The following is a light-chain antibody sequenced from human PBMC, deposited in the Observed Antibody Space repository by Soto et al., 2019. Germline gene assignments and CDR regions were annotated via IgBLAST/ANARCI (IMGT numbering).Light chain of an antibody. V-gene: IGLV2-23*02. CDR2: GVT. CDR3: CSYAGRSHYV. J-gene: IGLJ1*01. CDR1: SSDVGNYDL. Sequence: QSALTQPASVSGSPGQSITISCTGVSSDVGNYDLVSWYQQRPDTAPQLIIFGVTKRPSGVSYRFSGSKSGNTVSLTISGLQTEDEADYYCCSYAGRSHYVFGTGTKVTVL.